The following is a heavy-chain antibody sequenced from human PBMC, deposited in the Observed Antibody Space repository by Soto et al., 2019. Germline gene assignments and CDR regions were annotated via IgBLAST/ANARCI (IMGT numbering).Heavy chain of an antibody. CDR3: ARDQGVLLWFWGDDAFDI. CDR1: GGTFSSYT. D-gene: IGHD3-10*01. Sequence: GASVKVSCKASGGTFSSYTISWVRQAPGQGLEWMGRIIPILGIANYAQKFQGRVTITADKSTSTAYMELSSLRSEDTAVYYCARDQGVLLWFWGDDAFDIWGQGTMVTVSS. V-gene: IGHV1-69*04. J-gene: IGHJ3*02. CDR2: IIPILGIA.